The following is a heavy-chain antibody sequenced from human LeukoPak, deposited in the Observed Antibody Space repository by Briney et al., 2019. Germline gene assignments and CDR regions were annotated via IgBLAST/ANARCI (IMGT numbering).Heavy chain of an antibody. CDR2: IRFDGTTK. Sequence: GGSLRLSCAASGFTFRSYGMHWVRQAPGKGLEWVAYIRFDGTTKYYTDSVKGRFTISRGTSHNTLYLEMNSLRPNDTAVYYCAKGQWLAHFDYWGQGTLVTVSS. V-gene: IGHV3-30*02. J-gene: IGHJ4*02. D-gene: IGHD6-19*01. CDR3: AKGQWLAHFDY. CDR1: GFTFRSYG.